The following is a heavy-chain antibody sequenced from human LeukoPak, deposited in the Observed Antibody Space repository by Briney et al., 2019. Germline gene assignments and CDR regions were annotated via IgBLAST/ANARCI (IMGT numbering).Heavy chain of an antibody. J-gene: IGHJ4*02. CDR1: GFPFSIYG. CDR3: ARGGFSGGYPRFDY. CDR2: ISGSAGST. D-gene: IGHD1-26*01. V-gene: IGHV3-23*01. Sequence: GGTLRLPCAPSGFPFSIYGMAWVRQPPGKGREWVSAISGSAGSTYYADSVRGRFTISRDNSKNTVHLQMNSLRAEDTAVYYCARGGFSGGYPRFDYWGQGTLVTVSS.